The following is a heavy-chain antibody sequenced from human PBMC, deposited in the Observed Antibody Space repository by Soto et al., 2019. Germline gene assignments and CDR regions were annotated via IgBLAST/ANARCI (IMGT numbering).Heavy chain of an antibody. V-gene: IGHV3-33*01. CDR3: ARDAKSVETTGGFDY. D-gene: IGHD1-26*01. Sequence: QVQLVDSGGGVVQPGRSLRLSCAASGFIFSSYGMHWVRQAPGKGLEWVAGIWFDGSNKYYADSVKGRFTISRDNSRNTLYLQMNRLRAEDTAVYYCARDAKSVETTGGFDYWGQGTLVTVSS. CDR1: GFIFSSYG. CDR2: IWFDGSNK. J-gene: IGHJ4*02.